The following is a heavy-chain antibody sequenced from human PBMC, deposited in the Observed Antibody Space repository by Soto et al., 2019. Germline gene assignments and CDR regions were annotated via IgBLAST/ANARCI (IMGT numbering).Heavy chain of an antibody. CDR1: GFTFNTYG. Sequence: QVQLVESGGGVVQPGKSLRLSCAASGFTFNTYGFHWVRQAPGKGREGVAVIWSDGNNKYYADSVRGRFTISRDSSKNTLFLQMNSLGVEDTAVYYCARIQLDTIMALDYWGQGTLVTVSS. J-gene: IGHJ4*02. CDR3: ARIQLDTIMALDY. CDR2: IWSDGNNK. D-gene: IGHD1-1*01. V-gene: IGHV3-33*01.